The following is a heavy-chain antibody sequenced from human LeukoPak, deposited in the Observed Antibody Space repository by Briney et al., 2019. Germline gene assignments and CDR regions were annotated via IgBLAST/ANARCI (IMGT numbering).Heavy chain of an antibody. V-gene: IGHV1-69*13. CDR3: ARGWLAETTVVTPYNY. CDR2: ITPIFRTP. CDR1: GGTFSSTT. J-gene: IGHJ4*02. D-gene: IGHD2-21*02. Sequence: SVKVSCKASGGTFSSTTINWVRQAPGQGLEWMGGITPIFRTPNYAQKFQGRVTITAVESMSTAYMELSSLRSEDTAVYYCARGWLAETTVVTPYNYWGQGTLVTVSS.